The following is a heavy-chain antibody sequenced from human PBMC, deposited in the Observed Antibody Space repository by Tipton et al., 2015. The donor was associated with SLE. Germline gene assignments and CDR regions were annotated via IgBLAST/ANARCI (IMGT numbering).Heavy chain of an antibody. CDR1: GFTFGDFA. D-gene: IGHD1-26*01. CDR2: SRSKAYGGAP. J-gene: IGHJ2*01. CDR3: TRDRRIVGATGFDL. V-gene: IGHV3-49*04. Sequence: SLRLSCKTSGFTFGDFAMSWVRQAPGKGLEWVGFSRSKAYGGAPEYAASVKGRFTISRDDSKSIAYLQMTSLKSDDTAVYFCTRDRRIVGATGFDLWGRGTLVTVSS.